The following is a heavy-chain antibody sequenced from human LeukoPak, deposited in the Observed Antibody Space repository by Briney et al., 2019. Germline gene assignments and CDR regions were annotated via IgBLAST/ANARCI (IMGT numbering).Heavy chain of an antibody. V-gene: IGHV1-69*05. CDR2: IIPIFGTA. CDR3: AIRYCSSTSCCSDSYYYYYYMDV. D-gene: IGHD2-2*01. CDR1: GGTFSSYA. Sequence: SVKVSCKASGGTFSSYAISWVRQAPGQGLEWMGGIIPIFGTANYAQKFQGRVTITTDESTSTAYMELSSLRSEDTAVYYCAIRYCSSTSCCSDSYYYYYYMDVWGKGTTVTVSS. J-gene: IGHJ6*03.